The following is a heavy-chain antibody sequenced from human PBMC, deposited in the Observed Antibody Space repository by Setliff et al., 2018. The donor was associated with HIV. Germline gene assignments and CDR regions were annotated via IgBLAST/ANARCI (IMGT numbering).Heavy chain of an antibody. CDR3: AGGLRLGELSLHLDY. V-gene: IGHV1-69*05. CDR1: GGTFSSYA. CDR2: IIPIFGTT. Sequence: GASVKVSCKASGGTFSSYAISWVRQAPGQGLEWMGGIIPIFGTTNYAQKFQGRVTITTDESTTTAYMELSSLRSEDTALYYCAGGLRLGELSLHLDYWGQGTLVTVSS. D-gene: IGHD3-16*02. J-gene: IGHJ4*02.